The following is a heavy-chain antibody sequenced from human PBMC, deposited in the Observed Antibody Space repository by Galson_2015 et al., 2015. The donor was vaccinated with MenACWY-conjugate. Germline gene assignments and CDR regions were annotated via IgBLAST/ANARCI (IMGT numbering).Heavy chain of an antibody. CDR3: AKDRLADAGTIDY. CDR1: GFTFSSYA. CDR2: ISGSGGRT. Sequence: SLRLSCAASGFTFSSYAMSWVRQAPGKRLEWVSAISGSGGRTYYADSVKGRFTISRDNSKNTLYLQMNSLRAEDTAVYYCAKDRLADAGTIDYWGQGTLVTVSS. V-gene: IGHV3-23*01. J-gene: IGHJ4*02. D-gene: IGHD1-7*01.